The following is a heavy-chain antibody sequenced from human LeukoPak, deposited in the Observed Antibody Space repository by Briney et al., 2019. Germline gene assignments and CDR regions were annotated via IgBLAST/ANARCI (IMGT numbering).Heavy chain of an antibody. J-gene: IGHJ4*02. CDR2: ITGGGSGI. CDR3: AKWGDYDVLTGYYVSDY. V-gene: IGHV3-23*01. Sequence: GASLRLSCAATGFAFSNYAMSWVRQAPGKGLEWVSPITGGGSGIYYADSMKSRFTISRDNSKNTLSLQINSLRAEDTAVYYCAKWGDYDVLTGYYVSDYWGQGTLVTVSS. CDR1: GFAFSNYA. D-gene: IGHD3-9*01.